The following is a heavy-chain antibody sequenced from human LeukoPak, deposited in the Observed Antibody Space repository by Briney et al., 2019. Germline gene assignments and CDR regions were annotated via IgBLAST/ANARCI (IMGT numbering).Heavy chain of an antibody. CDR3: ARGLPVYSSSHGWFDP. J-gene: IGHJ5*02. Sequence: TSETLSLTCAVYGGSFSGYYWSWIRQPPGKGLEWIGEINYSGSTNYNPSLKSRVTISVDTSKNQFSLKLSSVTAADTAVYYCARGLPVYSSSHGWFDPWGQGTLVTVSS. V-gene: IGHV4-34*01. CDR2: INYSGST. CDR1: GGSFSGYY. D-gene: IGHD6-13*01.